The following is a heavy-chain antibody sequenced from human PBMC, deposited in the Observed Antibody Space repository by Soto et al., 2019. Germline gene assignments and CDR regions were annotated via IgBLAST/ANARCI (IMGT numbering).Heavy chain of an antibody. V-gene: IGHV3-21*01. CDR3: ARDPGSGWTYWYFDL. CDR2: ISSSSSYI. Sequence: EVQLVESGGGLVKPGGSLRLSCAASGFTFSSYSMNWVRQAPGKGLEWVSSISSSSSYIYYADSVKGRFTISRDNAKNSLSVQMNSLRAEDTAVYYCARDPGSGWTYWYFDLWGRGTLVTVSS. J-gene: IGHJ2*01. D-gene: IGHD6-19*01. CDR1: GFTFSSYS.